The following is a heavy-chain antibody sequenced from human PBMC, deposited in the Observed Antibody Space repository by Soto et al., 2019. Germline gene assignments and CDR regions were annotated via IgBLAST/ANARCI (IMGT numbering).Heavy chain of an antibody. CDR2: IYYTGTT. V-gene: IGHV4-31*11. Sequence: QVQLQESGPGLVKPSQTVALTCAVSGGSISTAGYYWTWIRQHPGGGLEWIGAIYYTGTTYYNPSLRSRETISVDTSKNQFSLKLTSVTAADTAVYYCARVSGTLRSRKFENWGQGTLVTVSS. J-gene: IGHJ4*02. CDR1: GGSISTAGYY. D-gene: IGHD1-26*01. CDR3: ARVSGTLRSRKFEN.